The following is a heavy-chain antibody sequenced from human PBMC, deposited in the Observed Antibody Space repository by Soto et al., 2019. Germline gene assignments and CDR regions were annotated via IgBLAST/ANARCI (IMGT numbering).Heavy chain of an antibody. V-gene: IGHV3-11*01. CDR3: ARDAPYCSSTTCHTRKPRWFDP. D-gene: IGHD2-2*02. CDR2: ISTSGDTI. J-gene: IGHJ5*02. Sequence: LXLSCAASGFIFIDYYMSWIRQAPGKGLEWVSYISTSGDTIYYADSVKGRFTISRDNAQNSLYLQMNSLRAEDTAIYYCARDAPYCSSTTCHTRKPRWFDPWGQGTLVTVSS. CDR1: GFIFIDYY.